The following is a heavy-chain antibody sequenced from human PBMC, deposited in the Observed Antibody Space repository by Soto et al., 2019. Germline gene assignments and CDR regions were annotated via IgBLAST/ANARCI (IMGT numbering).Heavy chain of an antibody. J-gene: IGHJ4*02. V-gene: IGHV3-30*18. CDR1: GFTFSTYD. CDR2: ISYDGSNK. Sequence: QVQLGESGGGVVQPGRSLRLSCAASGFTFSTYDMHWVRQAPGKGLEWVAVISYDGSNKYYADSVKGRFTISRDNSKNTLYLQMNSLRAEDTAVYYCAKETYSYGSRYLDYWGQGTLVTVSS. D-gene: IGHD5-18*01. CDR3: AKETYSYGSRYLDY.